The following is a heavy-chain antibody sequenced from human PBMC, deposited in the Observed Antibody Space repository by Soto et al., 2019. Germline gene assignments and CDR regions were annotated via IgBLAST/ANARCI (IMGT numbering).Heavy chain of an antibody. J-gene: IGHJ4*02. CDR1: GGSISSYY. CDR2: IYYSGST. D-gene: IGHD5-12*01. V-gene: IGHV4-59*01. CDR3: ARSLPVQGYSGYDFGGLFDY. Sequence: SETLSLTCTVPGGSISSYYWSWIRQPPGKGLEWIGYIYYSGSTNYNPSLKSRVTISVDTSKNQFSLKLSSVTAADTAVYYCARSLPVQGYSGYDFGGLFDYWGQGTLVTVSS.